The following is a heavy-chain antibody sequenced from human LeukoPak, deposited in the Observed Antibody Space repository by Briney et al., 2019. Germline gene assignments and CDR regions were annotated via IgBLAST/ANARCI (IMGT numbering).Heavy chain of an antibody. V-gene: IGHV1-69*13. CDR3: ASGPGGWNYGDY. D-gene: IGHD1-7*01. J-gene: IGHJ4*02. Sequence: ASVKVSCKASGGTFSSYAISWVRQATGQGLEWMGGIIPIFGTANYAQKFQGRATITADESTSTAYMELSSLRSEDTAVYYCASGPGGWNYGDYWGQGTLVTVSS. CDR2: IIPIFGTA. CDR1: GGTFSSYA.